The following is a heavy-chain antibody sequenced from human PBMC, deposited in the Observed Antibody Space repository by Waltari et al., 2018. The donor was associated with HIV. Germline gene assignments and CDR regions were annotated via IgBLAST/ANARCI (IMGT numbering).Heavy chain of an antibody. CDR1: GLTSNPFT. CDR2: IGASGLHL. V-gene: IGHV3-21*02. D-gene: IGHD3-16*01. CDR3: ATDRTPLTAGDFDA. J-gene: IGHJ5*02. Sequence: LTAFGRGLVTPGQSLRLSCVLPGLTSNPFTTPSLRQRPRRGLEWVASIGASGLHLYYRDSVKGRFTVSRDNSKKSVFLQMNDLGGDDTAVYFCATDRTPLTAGDFDAWGRGTLVTVSS.